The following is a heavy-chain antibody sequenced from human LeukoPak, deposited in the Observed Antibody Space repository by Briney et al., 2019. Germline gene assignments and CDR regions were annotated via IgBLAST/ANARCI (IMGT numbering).Heavy chain of an antibody. J-gene: IGHJ3*02. CDR1: GGTFSSYA. Sequence: ASVKVSCKASGGTFSSYAISWVRQAPGQGLEWMGGIIPIFGPANHAQKFQCRDTITADKSTSTAYMELSSLRSEDTAVYYCARDGFPRYCSGGSCYSRDDAFDIWGQGTMVTVSS. CDR3: ARDGFPRYCSGGSCYSRDDAFDI. D-gene: IGHD2-15*01. CDR2: IIPIFGPA. V-gene: IGHV1-69*06.